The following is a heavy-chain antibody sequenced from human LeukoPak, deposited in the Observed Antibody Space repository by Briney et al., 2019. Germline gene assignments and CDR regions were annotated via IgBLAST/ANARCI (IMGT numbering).Heavy chain of an antibody. Sequence: PSETLSLTCTVSGGSISSSSYYWGWIRQPPGKGLEWFGSIYHSGSTNYNPSLKSRVTISVDKSKNQFSLKLSSVTAADTAVYYCARDLDYGDNNRFDPWGQGTLVTVSS. CDR2: IYHSGST. V-gene: IGHV4-39*07. CDR3: ARDLDYGDNNRFDP. D-gene: IGHD4-17*01. J-gene: IGHJ5*02. CDR1: GGSISSSSYY.